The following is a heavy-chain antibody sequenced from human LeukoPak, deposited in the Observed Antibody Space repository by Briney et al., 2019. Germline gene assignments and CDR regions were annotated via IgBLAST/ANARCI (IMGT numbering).Heavy chain of an antibody. V-gene: IGHV1-2*02. CDR2: INPNSGGT. D-gene: IGHD6-13*01. CDR3: ARDPSAAAGTD. J-gene: IGHJ4*02. CDR1: GYTFTGYY. Sequence: ASVKVSCKASGYTFTGYYMHWVRQAPGQGLKWMGWINPNSGGTNYAQKFQGRVTMTRDTSISTAYMELSRLRSDDTAIYYCARDPSAAAGTDWGQGTLVTVSS.